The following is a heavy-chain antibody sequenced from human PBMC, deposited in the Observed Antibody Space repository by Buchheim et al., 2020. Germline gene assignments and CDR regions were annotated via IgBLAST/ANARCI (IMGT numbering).Heavy chain of an antibody. J-gene: IGHJ5*01. CDR1: GGSISSSSYY. CDR3: ARHVRGITIFGVVISWFDP. Sequence: QLQLQESGPGLVKPSETLSLTCTVSGGSISSSSYYWGWIRQPPGKGLEWIGSIYYSGSTYYNPSLKSRVTISVDTSKNQFSLKLSSVTAADTAVYYCARHVRGITIFGVVISWFDPWGQGTL. CDR2: IYYSGST. D-gene: IGHD3-3*01. V-gene: IGHV4-39*01.